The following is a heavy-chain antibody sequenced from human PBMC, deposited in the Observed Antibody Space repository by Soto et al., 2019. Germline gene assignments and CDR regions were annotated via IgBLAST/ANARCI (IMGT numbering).Heavy chain of an antibody. Sequence: QVQLQESGPGLVKPSETLSLICTVSGGSISGYFWSWIRQPPGKGLEWIGHIYNSGRTNYNPSLKSRVTISVDTSTSQFSLTLISVTAADTAVYYCARRPWGGYDIWGQGTLVTVSS. CDR3: ARRPWGGYDI. CDR1: GGSISGYF. CDR2: IYNSGRT. D-gene: IGHD3-22*01. J-gene: IGHJ4*02. V-gene: IGHV4-59*08.